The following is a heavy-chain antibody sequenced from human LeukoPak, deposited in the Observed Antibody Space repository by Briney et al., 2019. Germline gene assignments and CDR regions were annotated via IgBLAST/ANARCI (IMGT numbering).Heavy chain of an antibody. CDR3: AKDLKGYCSSTSCSSAGFDP. CDR1: GFTFSSYG. D-gene: IGHD2-2*01. V-gene: IGHV3-30*02. J-gene: IGHJ5*02. CDR2: IRYDGSNK. Sequence: GGSLRLSCAASGFTFSSYGMHWVRQAPGKGLEWVAFIRYDGSNKYYADSVKGRFTISRDNSKNTLYLQMNSLRAEDTAVYYCAKDLKGYCSSTSCSSAGFDPWGQGTLVTVSS.